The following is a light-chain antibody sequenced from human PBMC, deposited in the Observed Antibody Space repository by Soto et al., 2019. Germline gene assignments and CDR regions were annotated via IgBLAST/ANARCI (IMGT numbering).Light chain of an antibody. CDR3: HQSNSLPPI. J-gene: IGKJ4*01. CDR1: QGISSL. V-gene: IGKV1-12*01. CDR2: SAS. Sequence: IEMTQSPSSVSASVGDRVTITCRAIQGISSLLAWYQQKPGKSPNLLIYSASTLQSGVPYRFIGSRSGTAFTGTICSLQPEDFATDYCHQSNSLPPIFGGGTGVVI.